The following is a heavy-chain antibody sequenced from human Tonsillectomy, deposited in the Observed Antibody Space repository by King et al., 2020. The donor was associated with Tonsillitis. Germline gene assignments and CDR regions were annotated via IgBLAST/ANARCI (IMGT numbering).Heavy chain of an antibody. D-gene: IGHD5-18*01. J-gene: IGHJ4*02. V-gene: IGHV3-30*18. CDR1: GFTFSSYG. Sequence: VQLVESGGGVVQPGRSLRLSCAASGFTFSSYGMHWVRQAPGKGLEWVAVISYDGSNKYYADSVKGRFTISRDNSKNTLYLQMNSLRAEDTAVYYCAKAAHPGYSYGPYFDYWGQGTLVTVSS. CDR3: AKAAHPGYSYGPYFDY. CDR2: ISYDGSNK.